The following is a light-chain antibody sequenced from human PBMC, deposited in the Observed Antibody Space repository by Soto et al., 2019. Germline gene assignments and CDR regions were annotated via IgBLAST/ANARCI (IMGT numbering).Light chain of an antibody. CDR2: EIF. CDR1: TNDVGAFDY. J-gene: IGLJ2*01. V-gene: IGLV2-14*01. Sequence: QSALTQPASVSASPGQSISISCTGTTNDVGAFDYVSWYQQHPGKPPKLIIYEIFNRPSGVSHRFSGSKSGNSASLTISGLQAEDEADYYCSSYAGSRGLVFGGGTKLTVL. CDR3: SSYAGSRGLV.